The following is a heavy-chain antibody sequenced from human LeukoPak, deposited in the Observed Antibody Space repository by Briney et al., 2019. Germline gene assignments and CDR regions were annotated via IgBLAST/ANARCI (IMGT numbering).Heavy chain of an antibody. CDR1: GSTFTGYY. J-gene: IGHJ4*02. V-gene: IGHV1-2*06. CDR2: INPNSGGT. Sequence: ASVKVSCKASGSTFTGYYMHWVRQAPGQGLEWMGRINPNSGGTNYAQKFQGRVTMTRDTSISTAYMELSRLRSDDTAVYYCARDAPLTYYYDSSGYYYEDYWGQGTLVTVSS. D-gene: IGHD3-22*01. CDR3: ARDAPLTYYYDSSGYYYEDY.